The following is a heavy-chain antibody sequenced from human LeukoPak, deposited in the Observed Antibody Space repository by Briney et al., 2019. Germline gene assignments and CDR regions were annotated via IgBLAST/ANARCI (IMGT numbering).Heavy chain of an antibody. Sequence: SETLSLTCTVSGGSISRSSYYWGWIRQPPGKGLEWIGSIYYSGSTYYNPSLKSRVTISVDRSKNQFSLKLSSVTAADTAVYSCARDRDSSGLSSSYYYYGMDVWGQGTTVTVSS. CDR2: IYYSGST. J-gene: IGHJ6*02. D-gene: IGHD6-19*01. V-gene: IGHV4-39*07. CDR1: GGSISRSSYY. CDR3: ARDRDSSGLSSSYYYYGMDV.